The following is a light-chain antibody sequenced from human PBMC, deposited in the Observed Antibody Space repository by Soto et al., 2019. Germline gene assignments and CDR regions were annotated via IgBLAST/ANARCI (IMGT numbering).Light chain of an antibody. CDR1: QSVSSY. Sequence: EIVLTQSPATLSLSPGERSTLSCSASQSVSSYLAWYQQEPGQAPRLLIYDASNRATGIPARFSGSGSGTDFTLTISSLEPEDFAVYYCQQRSNWPLTFGGGTKVDIK. CDR3: QQRSNWPLT. V-gene: IGKV3-11*01. J-gene: IGKJ4*01. CDR2: DAS.